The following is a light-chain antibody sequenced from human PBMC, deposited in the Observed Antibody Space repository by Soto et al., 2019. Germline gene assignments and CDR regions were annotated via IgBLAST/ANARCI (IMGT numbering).Light chain of an antibody. CDR1: QSISSY. Sequence: DIQMTQSPSSLSASVGDRVTSTCRASQSISSYLNWYQQKPGKAPKLLIYAASSLQSGVPSRFSGSGSGTDFTLTISSLQPEDFATYYCQQSYSTPQDPFGQGTKLEIK. CDR2: AAS. J-gene: IGKJ2*01. V-gene: IGKV1-39*01. CDR3: QQSYSTPQDP.